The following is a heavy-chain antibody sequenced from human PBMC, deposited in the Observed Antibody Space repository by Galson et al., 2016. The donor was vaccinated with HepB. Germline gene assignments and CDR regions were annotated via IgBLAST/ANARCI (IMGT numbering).Heavy chain of an antibody. V-gene: IGHV3-53*01. D-gene: IGHD1/OR15-1a*01. CDR3: ARASTSHFDF. CDR2: IFSGGST. CDR1: DFTVNSHY. Sequence: SLRLSCAASDFTVNSHYLTWVRQAPGKGLEWVSIIFSGGSTFYADSVKGRFTISRDDSKNTLYLQMDSLRDEDTAVYFCARASTSHFDFWGQGIPVTVSS. J-gene: IGHJ4*02.